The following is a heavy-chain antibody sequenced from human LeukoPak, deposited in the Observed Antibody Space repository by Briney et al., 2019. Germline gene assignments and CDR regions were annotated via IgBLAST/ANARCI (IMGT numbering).Heavy chain of an antibody. V-gene: IGHV3-23*01. J-gene: IGHJ3*02. Sequence: PGGSLRLSCAASGFTFSSYAMSWVRQAPGKGLEWVSAISGSGGSTYYADSVKGRFTISRDNSKNTLYLQMNSLRAEDTAVYYCAKDRKPVVRRPYSGSQRGFDIWGQGTMVTVSS. D-gene: IGHD1-26*01. CDR1: GFTFSSYA. CDR3: AKDRKPVVRRPYSGSQRGFDI. CDR2: ISGSGGST.